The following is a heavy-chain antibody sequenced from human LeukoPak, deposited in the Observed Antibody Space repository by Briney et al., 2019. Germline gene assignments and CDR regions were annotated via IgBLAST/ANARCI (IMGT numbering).Heavy chain of an antibody. J-gene: IGHJ6*02. CDR2: IKHDGSEK. V-gene: IGHV3-7*01. D-gene: IGHD1-14*01. CDR3: AEVSGGGLYYDGMDV. Sequence: PGGSLRLSCSASGFTFKSYAMHWVRQAPGKGLEWVASIKHDGSEKYYVDSVRGRFTISRDSTKNLLYLQMSSLRAEDTAVYYCAEVSGGGLYYDGMDVWGQGTTVTVSS. CDR1: GFTFKSYA.